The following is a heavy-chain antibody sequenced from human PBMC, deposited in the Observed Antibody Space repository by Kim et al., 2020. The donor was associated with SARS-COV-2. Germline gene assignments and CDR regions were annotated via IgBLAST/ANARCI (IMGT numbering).Heavy chain of an antibody. CDR2: MTSDTKTI. CDR1: GFTFSIYS. CDR3: ARSTEGRFDY. Sequence: GGSLRLSCEASGFTFSIYSMNWVRQAPGKGLEWVSYMTSDTKTIDYADSVRGRFTLSRDNAKNSLFLQMIGLRDEDTAVYYCARSTEGRFDYWGQGNLV. J-gene: IGHJ4*01. V-gene: IGHV3-48*02.